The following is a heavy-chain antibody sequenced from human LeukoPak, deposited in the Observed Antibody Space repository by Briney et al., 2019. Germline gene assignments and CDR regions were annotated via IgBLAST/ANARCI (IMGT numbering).Heavy chain of an antibody. CDR3: ARHTRKGAAEVMDF. D-gene: IGHD6-25*01. CDR2: IHYSGNT. CDR1: GGSISGYY. Sequence: SETQSLTCTVSGGSISGYYWSWIRQPPGKGLEWIAYIHYSGNTNYNPSLKNRVTVSVDTSKTQFSLRLSSVTAADTAVYYCARHTRKGAAEVMDFWGQGTLVTVSS. J-gene: IGHJ4*02. V-gene: IGHV4-59*08.